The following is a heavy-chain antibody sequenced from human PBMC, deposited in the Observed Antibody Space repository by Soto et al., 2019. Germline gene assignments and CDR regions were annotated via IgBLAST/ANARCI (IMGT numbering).Heavy chain of an antibody. D-gene: IGHD6-19*01. J-gene: IGHJ4*02. Sequence: SETLSLTCTVSGDSISSTRWWSWVRQSPGKGLEWIGDIYHGGSTNYIPSLKSRVTISVDRSKNQFSLALTSVTAADTAVYFCARYRRGTGWYYLDYWGQGILVTVS. CDR2: IYHGGST. V-gene: IGHV4-4*02. CDR1: GDSISSTRW. CDR3: ARYRRGTGWYYLDY.